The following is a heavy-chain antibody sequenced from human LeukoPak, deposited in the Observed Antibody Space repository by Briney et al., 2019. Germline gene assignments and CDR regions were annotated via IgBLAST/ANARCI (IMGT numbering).Heavy chain of an antibody. CDR2: IYTSGST. V-gene: IGHV4-61*02. CDR1: GGSISSGSYY. CDR3: ARVWLTGTIIAVAGNDAFDI. Sequence: SETLSLTCTVSGGSISSGSYYWSWIRQPAGKGLEWIGRIYTSGSTNYNPSLKSRVTISVDTSKNQFSLKLSSVTAADTAVYYCARVWLTGTIIAVAGNDAFDIWGQGTMVTVSS. J-gene: IGHJ3*02. D-gene: IGHD6-19*01.